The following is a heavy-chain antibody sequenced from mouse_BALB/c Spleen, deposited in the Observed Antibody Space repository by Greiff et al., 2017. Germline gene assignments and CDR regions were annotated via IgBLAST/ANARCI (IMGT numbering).Heavy chain of an antibody. CDR3: TKTTYAMDY. CDR1: GFTFSNYW. J-gene: IGHJ4*01. V-gene: IGHV6-6*02. D-gene: IGHD2-13*01. CDR2: IRLKSNNYAT. Sequence: EVKLMESGGGLVQPGGSMKLSCVASGFTFSNYWMNWVRQSPEKGLEWVAEIRLKSNNYATHYAESVKGRFTISRDDSKSSVYLQMNNVRAEDTGIYYCTKTTYAMDYWGQGTSVTVSS.